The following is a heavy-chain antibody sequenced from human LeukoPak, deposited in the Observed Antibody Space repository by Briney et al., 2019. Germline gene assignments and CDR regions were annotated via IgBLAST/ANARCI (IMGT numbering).Heavy chain of an antibody. CDR1: GFTFSSYT. CDR3: ARVPGT. D-gene: IGHD3-10*01. J-gene: IGHJ4*02. V-gene: IGHV3-21*01. Sequence: GGSLRLSCAASGFTFSSYTMHWVRQAPGKGLEWVSSISTSSDYIYYADSVKGRFTISRDNAKNSLYLQMNSLRAEDTAVYYCARVPGTWGQGTLVTVPS. CDR2: ISTSSDYI.